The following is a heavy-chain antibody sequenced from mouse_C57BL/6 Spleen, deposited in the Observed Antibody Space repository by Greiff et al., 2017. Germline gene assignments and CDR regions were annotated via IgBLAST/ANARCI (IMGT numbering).Heavy chain of an antibody. J-gene: IGHJ2*01. D-gene: IGHD2-3*01. CDR2: IYPGDGDT. Sequence: QVQLQQSGPELVKPGASVKISCTASGYAFSSSWMNWVKQRPGKGLEWIGRIYPGDGDTNYNGKFKGKATLTADKSSSTAYMQLSSLTSEDSAVYFCARYGYYVDFDGWGQGTTLTVSS. CDR3: ARYGYYVDFDG. CDR1: GYAFSSSW. V-gene: IGHV1-82*01.